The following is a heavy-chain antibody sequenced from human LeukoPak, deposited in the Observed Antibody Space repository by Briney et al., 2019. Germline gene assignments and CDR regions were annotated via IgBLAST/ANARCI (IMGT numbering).Heavy chain of an antibody. V-gene: IGHV3-30-3*01. CDR1: GFTFSNYN. CDR2: MSYDGINE. Sequence: GGSLRLSCAASGFTFSNYNIPWVRQAPGTGLEWVAVMSYDGINEYYADSVRGRFTISRDNAKSSLFLQMNSLRAEDTAVYFCARLRYYAVDVWGQGTTVIVSS. J-gene: IGHJ6*02. CDR3: ARLRYYAVDV.